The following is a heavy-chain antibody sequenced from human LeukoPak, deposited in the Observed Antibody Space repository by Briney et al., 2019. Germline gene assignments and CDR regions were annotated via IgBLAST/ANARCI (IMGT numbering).Heavy chain of an antibody. CDR2: ISGSGGST. V-gene: IGHV3-23*01. CDR1: GFTFSSYA. Sequence: GGSLRLSCAASGFTFSSYAMSWVRQAPGKGLEWVSAISGSGGSTYYADSVKGRFTISRDKSKNTLYLQMNSLRAEDTAVYYCAKDERYSSGWYPPEGYYFDYWGQGTLVTVSS. CDR3: AKDERYSSGWYPPEGYYFDY. J-gene: IGHJ4*02. D-gene: IGHD6-19*01.